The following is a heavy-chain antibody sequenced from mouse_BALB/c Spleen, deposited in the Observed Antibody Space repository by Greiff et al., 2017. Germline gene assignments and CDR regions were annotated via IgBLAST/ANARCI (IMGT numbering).Heavy chain of an antibody. Sequence: QVQLQQSGAELAKPGASVKMSCKASGYTFTSYWMHWVKQRPGQGLEWIGYINPSTGYTEYNQKFKDKATLTADKSSSTAYMQLSSLTSEDSAVYYCARPSTVVAGGFDYWGQGTTLTVSS. CDR3: ARPSTVVAGGFDY. CDR1: GYTFTSYW. CDR2: INPSTGYT. D-gene: IGHD1-1*01. J-gene: IGHJ2*01. V-gene: IGHV1-7*01.